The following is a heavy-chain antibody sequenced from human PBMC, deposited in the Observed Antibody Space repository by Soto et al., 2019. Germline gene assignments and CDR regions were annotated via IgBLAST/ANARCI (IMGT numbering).Heavy chain of an antibody. J-gene: IGHJ3*02. CDR2: ISAYNGNT. Sequence: ASVKVSCKASGYTFTSYGISWVRQAPGQGLEWMGWISAYNGNTNYAQKLQGRVTMTTDTSTSTAYMELRSLRSDDTAVYYCARDQWYYDSSGYYGAFDIRGQGTMVTVSS. D-gene: IGHD3-22*01. CDR1: GYTFTSYG. V-gene: IGHV1-18*04. CDR3: ARDQWYYDSSGYYGAFDI.